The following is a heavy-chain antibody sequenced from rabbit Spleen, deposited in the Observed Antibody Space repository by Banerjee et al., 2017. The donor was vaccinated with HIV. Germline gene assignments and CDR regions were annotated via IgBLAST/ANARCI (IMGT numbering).Heavy chain of an antibody. CDR1: GFSLNSGYD. CDR2: IYAGSSDSI. CDR3: ARDTSSSFSSYGMDL. D-gene: IGHD1-1*01. V-gene: IGHV1S40*01. Sequence: QSLEESGGGLVKPGASLTLTCKASGFSLNSGYDMCWVRQAPGKGLEWIASIYAGSSDSIYSATWAKGRFTCSKTSSTTVTLQMTRLTAADTATYFCARDTSSSFSSYGMDLWGPGTLVTVS. J-gene: IGHJ6*01.